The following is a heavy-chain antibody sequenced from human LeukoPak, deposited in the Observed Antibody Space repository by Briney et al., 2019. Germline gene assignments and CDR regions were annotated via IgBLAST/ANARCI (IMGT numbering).Heavy chain of an antibody. CDR2: INPSGGST. CDR3: GRAEVATMSAFDY. J-gene: IGHJ4*02. D-gene: IGHD5-12*01. CDR1: GYTFTSYY. Sequence: ASVKVSCKASGYTFTSYYMHWVRQAPGQGLEWMGIINPSGGSTSYAQKFQGRVTMTRDMSTSTVYMELSSLRSEDTAVYYCGRAEVATMSAFDYWGQGTLVAVPS. V-gene: IGHV1-46*01.